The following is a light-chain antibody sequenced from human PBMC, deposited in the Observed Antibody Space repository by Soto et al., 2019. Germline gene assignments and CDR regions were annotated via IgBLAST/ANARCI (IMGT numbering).Light chain of an antibody. Sequence: QSVLTQPASASGSPGQSITISCTGTSNDVGAYDVVSWYQQPPCKAPKLIIYEVTYRPSGVSHRFSGSQSGNSASLTISGLRAEDEAAYYCVAYADSYTAVLFGGGTKVTVL. V-gene: IGLV2-14*01. CDR3: VAYADSYTAVL. CDR1: SNDVGAYDV. J-gene: IGLJ2*01. CDR2: EVT.